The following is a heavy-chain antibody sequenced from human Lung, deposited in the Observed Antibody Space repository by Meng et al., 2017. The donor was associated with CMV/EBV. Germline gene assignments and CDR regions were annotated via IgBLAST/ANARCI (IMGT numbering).Heavy chain of an antibody. CDR2: IRSDGTNI. CDR1: GFTFKTYG. V-gene: IGHV3-30*02. D-gene: IGHD5-18*01. CDR3: AKDRYGSLYYFDY. J-gene: IGHJ4*02. Sequence: GESLKISCTGSGFTFKTYGMHWVRQDPGKGLEWVAFIRSDGTNIKYEDSVKGRITISRDNSKNTPSLQMDSLRAEDTAVYYCAKDRYGSLYYFDYWGQGALVTVSS.